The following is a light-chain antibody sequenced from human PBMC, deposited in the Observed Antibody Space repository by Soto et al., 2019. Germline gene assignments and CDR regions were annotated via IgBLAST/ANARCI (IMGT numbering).Light chain of an antibody. Sequence: QSVLTQPPSVSAAPGQKVTISCSGSSSNIGNNYVSWYQQLPGTAPKLLIYENNKRPSGIPDRFSGSKSGTSATLGITGLQTGDEAEYYCGTWDSSLSAGVVFGGGTKLTV. V-gene: IGLV1-51*02. CDR1: SSNIGNNY. CDR2: ENN. J-gene: IGLJ2*01. CDR3: GTWDSSLSAGVV.